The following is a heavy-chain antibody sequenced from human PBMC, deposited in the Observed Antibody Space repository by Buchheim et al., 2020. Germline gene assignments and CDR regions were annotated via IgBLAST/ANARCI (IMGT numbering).Heavy chain of an antibody. CDR2: LNSDGVTT. CDR3: ARGRVVDTAMVASYYFDY. Sequence: DVQLVESGGGLVQPGGSLRLSCAASGFTLRSYWMHWVRQVPGKGLVWVSRLNSDGVTTSYADSVKGRFTISRDSSKNTLYLQMNSLRADDTAVYYCARGRVVDTAMVASYYFDYWGQGTL. V-gene: IGHV3-74*01. J-gene: IGHJ4*02. D-gene: IGHD5-18*01. CDR1: GFTLRSYW.